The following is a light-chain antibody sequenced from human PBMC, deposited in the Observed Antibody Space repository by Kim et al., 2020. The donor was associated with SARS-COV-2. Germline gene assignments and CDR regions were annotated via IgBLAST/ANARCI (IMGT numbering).Light chain of an antibody. V-gene: IGLV3-1*01. CDR3: QAWDSGSYV. Sequence: SYELTQPPSVSVSPGQTASITCPGDKLGDKYVSWYQQKPGQSPVLLIYQYNTRPSGIPERFSGSNSERSATLTIRGTQAMDEADYYCQAWDSGSYVFGTG. CDR1: KLGDKY. CDR2: QYN. J-gene: IGLJ1*01.